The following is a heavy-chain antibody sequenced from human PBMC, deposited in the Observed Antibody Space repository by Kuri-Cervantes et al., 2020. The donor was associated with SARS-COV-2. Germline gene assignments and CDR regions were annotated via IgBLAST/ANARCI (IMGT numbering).Heavy chain of an antibody. Sequence: ASVKVSCKASGYTFTSYYMHWVRQAPGQGLEWMGIINPSGGSTSYAQKFQGRVTMTRDTSTSTVYMELSSLRSEDTAVYYCARLDFRDIVVVPAASPWGQGTLVTVSS. J-gene: IGHJ5*02. V-gene: IGHV1-46*01. D-gene: IGHD2-2*01. CDR1: GYTFTSYY. CDR2: INPSGGST. CDR3: ARLDFRDIVVVPAASP.